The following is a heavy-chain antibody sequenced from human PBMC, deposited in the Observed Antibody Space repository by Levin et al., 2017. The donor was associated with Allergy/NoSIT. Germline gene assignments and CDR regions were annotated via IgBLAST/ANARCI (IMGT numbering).Heavy chain of an antibody. V-gene: IGHV3-30-3*01. Sequence: GGSLRLSCAASGFTFNSYAMHWVRQAPGKGLEWVAVISYDGSNKYYADSVKGRFTISRDNSKNTLYLQMNSLRVEDTAVYYCARGPGSYGDDAFDIWGQGTMVTVSS. J-gene: IGHJ3*02. CDR1: GFTFNSYA. CDR3: ARGPGSYGDDAFDI. CDR2: ISYDGSNK. D-gene: IGHD3-10*01.